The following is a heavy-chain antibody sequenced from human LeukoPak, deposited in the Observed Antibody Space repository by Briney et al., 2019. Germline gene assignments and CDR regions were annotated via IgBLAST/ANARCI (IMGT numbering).Heavy chain of an antibody. V-gene: IGHV3-33*06. J-gene: IGHJ4*02. CDR2: IWYDGSNK. Sequence: GRSLRLSCAASGFTFSSYGMHWVRQAPGKGLEWVAVIWYDGSNKYYADSVKGRFTISRDNSKNTLYLQMNSLRAEDTAVYYCAKPRELLRYYFDYWGQGALVTVSS. D-gene: IGHD1-26*01. CDR3: AKPRELLRYYFDY. CDR1: GFTFSSYG.